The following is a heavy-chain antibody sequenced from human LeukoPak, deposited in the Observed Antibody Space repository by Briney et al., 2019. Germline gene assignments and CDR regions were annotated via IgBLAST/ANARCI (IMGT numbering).Heavy chain of an antibody. CDR3: ARTLPYYYDSSGPRGYAFDI. CDR1: GYTFTSYD. D-gene: IGHD3-22*01. CDR2: MNPNSGNT. V-gene: IGHV1-8*01. Sequence: ASVKVSCKASGYTFTSYDINWVRQATGQGLEWMGWMNPNSGNTGYAQKFQGRVTMTRNTSISTAYMELSSLRSEDTAVYYCARTLPYYYDSSGPRGYAFDIWGQGTVVTVSS. J-gene: IGHJ3*02.